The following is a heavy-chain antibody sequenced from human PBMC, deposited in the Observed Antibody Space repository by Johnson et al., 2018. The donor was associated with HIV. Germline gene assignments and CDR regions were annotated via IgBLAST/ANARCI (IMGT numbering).Heavy chain of an antibody. CDR2: TTDKLNSYTT. CDR1: GFTFSSYA. CDR3: AKDRRGKQQLVTGNDAFDI. V-gene: IGHV3-72*01. Sequence: VQLVESGGGVVRPGGSLRLSCAASGFTFSSYAMHWVRQAPGKGLEWVGRTTDKLNSYTTKYAASVKGRFTISRDDSKKSLYLQINSLRTEDTAVYYCAKDRRGKQQLVTGNDAFDIWGQGTMVTVSS. D-gene: IGHD6-13*01. J-gene: IGHJ3*02.